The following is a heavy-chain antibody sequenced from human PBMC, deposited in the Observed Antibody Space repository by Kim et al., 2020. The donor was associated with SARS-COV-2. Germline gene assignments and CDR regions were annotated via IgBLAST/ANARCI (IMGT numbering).Heavy chain of an antibody. CDR1: GFTFSTYA. CDR2: ISGSVDNT. V-gene: IGHV3-23*01. CDR3: VLRSVYGGKAYFDS. J-gene: IGHJ4*02. Sequence: GGSLRLSCAASGFTFSTYATGWVRQAPGKGLEWVSSISGSVDNTFYADSVKGRFTISRDNSKNTLFLQMNSLRAEDTAVYYCVLRSVYGGKAYFDSWGQG. D-gene: IGHD4-17*01.